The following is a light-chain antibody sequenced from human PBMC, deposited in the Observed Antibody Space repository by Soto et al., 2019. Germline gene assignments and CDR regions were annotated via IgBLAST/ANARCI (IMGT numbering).Light chain of an antibody. CDR1: SSDVGGYNY. J-gene: IGLJ7*01. CDR3: SAV. CDR2: DVS. Sequence: QSVLTQPASVSGSPGQSITISCTGTSSDVGGYNYVSWYQQRPGKAPKLMIYDVSNRPSGVSNRFSGSKSGNTASLTISGLQAEDEADYYCSAVFGTGTQLTVL. V-gene: IGLV2-14*01.